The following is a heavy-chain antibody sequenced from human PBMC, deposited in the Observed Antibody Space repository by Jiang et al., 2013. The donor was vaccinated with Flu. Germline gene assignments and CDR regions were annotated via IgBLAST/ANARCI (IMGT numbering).Heavy chain of an antibody. CDR1: FSSYS. Sequence: FSSYSMNWVRQAPGKGLEWVSYISSSSSTIYYADSVKGRFTISRDNAKNSLYLQMNSLRAEDTAVYYCARLIAVAGQNWFDPWGQGTLVTVSS. V-gene: IGHV3-48*01. J-gene: IGHJ5*02. CDR3: ARLIAVAGQNWFDP. CDR2: ISSSSSTI. D-gene: IGHD6-19*01.